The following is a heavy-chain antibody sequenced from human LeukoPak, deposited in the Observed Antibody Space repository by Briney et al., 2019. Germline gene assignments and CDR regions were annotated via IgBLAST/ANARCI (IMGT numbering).Heavy chain of an antibody. J-gene: IGHJ4*02. D-gene: IGHD6-13*01. CDR2: ISAHNGNT. Sequence: GASVKVSCKASGYTFTSYGISWVRQAPGQGLEWMGWISAHNGNTNYAQKLQGRVTMTTDTSTSTAYMELRSLRSDDTAVYYCARGFDSSSWYSNYDYWGQGTLVTVSS. V-gene: IGHV1-18*01. CDR1: GYTFTSYG. CDR3: ARGFDSSSWYSNYDY.